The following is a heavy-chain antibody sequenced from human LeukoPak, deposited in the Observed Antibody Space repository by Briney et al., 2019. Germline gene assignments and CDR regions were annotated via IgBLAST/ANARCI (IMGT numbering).Heavy chain of an antibody. V-gene: IGHV3-33*01. Sequence: GGSLRLSCAASGFTFSSYGMHWVRQAPGKGLEWVAVIWYDGSNKYCADSVKGRFTISRDNSKNTLYLQMNSLRAEDMAVYYCARDRVGATDYFDYWGQGTLVTVSS. D-gene: IGHD1-26*01. CDR3: ARDRVGATDYFDY. CDR2: IWYDGSNK. J-gene: IGHJ4*02. CDR1: GFTFSSYG.